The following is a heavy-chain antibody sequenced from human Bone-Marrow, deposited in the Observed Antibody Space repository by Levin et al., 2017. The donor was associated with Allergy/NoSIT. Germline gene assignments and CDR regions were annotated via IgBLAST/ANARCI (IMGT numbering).Heavy chain of an antibody. D-gene: IGHD1-7*01. CDR2: VSGSGGST. V-gene: IGHV3-23*01. CDR3: AKDLELFVRLDY. J-gene: IGHJ4*02. Sequence: PGGSLRLSCAASGFTFSSYAMSWVRQAPGKGLEWVSAVSGSGGSTYYADSVKGRFTISRDNSKNTLYLQMNSLRAEDTAVYYCAKDLELFVRLDYWGQGTLVTVSS. CDR1: GFTFSSYA.